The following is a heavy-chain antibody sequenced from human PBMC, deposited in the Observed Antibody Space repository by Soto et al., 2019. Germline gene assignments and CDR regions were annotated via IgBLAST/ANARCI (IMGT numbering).Heavy chain of an antibody. V-gene: IGHV3-15*01. D-gene: IGHD3-3*01. CDR1: GFTFSNAW. J-gene: IGHJ4*02. CDR3: TTAGQWYFWTAYYFEH. CDR2: IKSKTDRGPTT. Sequence: GGSLRLSCAASGFTFSNAWMSWVRQAPGKGLEWVGRIKSKTDRGPTTEYAASVKGRFTLSKDDSTDMVYLQMNSLKIEDTAVYYCTTAGQWYFWTAYYFEHWGQGTPVTVSS.